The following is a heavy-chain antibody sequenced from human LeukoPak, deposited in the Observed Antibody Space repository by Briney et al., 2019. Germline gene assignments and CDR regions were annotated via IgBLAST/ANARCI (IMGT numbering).Heavy chain of an antibody. J-gene: IGHJ6*02. V-gene: IGHV3-23*01. CDR1: GFTFSSYA. CDR2: ISGSGGST. CDR3: AKARKDGGGNYYYYYGMDV. Sequence: GGSLRLSCAASGFTFSSYAMSWARKPQGRGLDGVSAISGSGGSTYYADSVKGRFTISRDNSKNTLYLQMNSLRAEDTAVYYCAKARKDGGGNYYYYYGMDVWGQGTTVTVSS. D-gene: IGHD2-15*01.